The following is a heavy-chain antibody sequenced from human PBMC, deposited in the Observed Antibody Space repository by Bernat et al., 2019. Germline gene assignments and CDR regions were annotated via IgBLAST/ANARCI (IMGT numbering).Heavy chain of an antibody. D-gene: IGHD3-10*01. Sequence: VQLVESGGGLVQPGGSLRLSCAASGFTFSGYSMSWVRQAPGKGLEWVSSLSCSCSYTYYADSVKGRFTISRDNAKNSLYLQMNSLRAEDTAVYYCARDIRYYYGSGDGRDYWGQGTLVTVSS. CDR1: GFTFSGYS. CDR3: ARDIRYYYGSGDGRDY. V-gene: IGHV3-21*03. J-gene: IGHJ4*02. CDR2: LSCSCSYT.